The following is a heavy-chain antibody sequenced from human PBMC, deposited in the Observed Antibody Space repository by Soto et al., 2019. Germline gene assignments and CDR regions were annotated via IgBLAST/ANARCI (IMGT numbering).Heavy chain of an antibody. D-gene: IGHD3-10*01. CDR1: GFTFSDHY. J-gene: IGHJ4*02. CDR2: SKNKADSYTT. Sequence: EVQLVESGGGLVQPGGSLRLSCAASGFTFSDHYMDWVRQAPAKGLEWVGRSKNKADSYTTEYAASVKGRLTISRDGLKNSLFLKMNSLKTEDTAVYYCTVWGSGNDFGAAWGQGILVTVSS. V-gene: IGHV3-72*01. CDR3: TVWGSGNDFGAA.